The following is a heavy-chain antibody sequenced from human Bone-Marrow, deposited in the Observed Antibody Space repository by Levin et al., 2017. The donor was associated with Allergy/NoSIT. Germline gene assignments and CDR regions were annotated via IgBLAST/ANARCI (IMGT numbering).Heavy chain of an antibody. CDR2: ISASSSPI. Sequence: GGSLRLSCAASGFTFSNYGMNWVRQAPGKGLEWVSYISASSSPIFYADSVKGRFTISRDNAKNSLYLQVNSLKVEDTAMYYCARAFCSGGRCYSGYWGQGTLVTVSS. D-gene: IGHD2-15*01. CDR3: ARAFCSGGRCYSGY. CDR1: GFTFSNYG. V-gene: IGHV3-48*01. J-gene: IGHJ4*02.